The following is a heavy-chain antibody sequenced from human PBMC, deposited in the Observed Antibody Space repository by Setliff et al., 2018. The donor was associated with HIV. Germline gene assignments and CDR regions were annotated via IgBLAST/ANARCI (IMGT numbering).Heavy chain of an antibody. CDR2: VYTRGST. Sequence: SETLSLTCSISGGSIDSYFWSWIRQSPGKGLEWIGYVYTRGSTNYNPSLKSRVTISVDTSKNQFSLKLTSVTPADTAVYYCASGEYSYGYRFDYWGQGTLVTVSS. CDR1: GGSIDSYF. CDR3: ASGEYSYGYRFDY. J-gene: IGHJ4*02. D-gene: IGHD5-18*01. V-gene: IGHV4-59*01.